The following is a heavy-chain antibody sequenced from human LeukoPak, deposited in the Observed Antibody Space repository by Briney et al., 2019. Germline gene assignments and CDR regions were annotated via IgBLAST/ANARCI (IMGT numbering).Heavy chain of an antibody. V-gene: IGHV4-59*01. CDR2: IYYSGST. CDR3: ARATSGIAAAGQLYFDY. D-gene: IGHD6-13*01. Sequence: KPSETLSLTCTVSGGSISSYYWSWIRQPPGKGLEWIGYIYYSGSTNYNPSLKSRVTISVDTSKNQFPLKLSSVTAADTAVYYCARATSGIAAAGQLYFDYWGQGTLVTVSS. CDR1: GGSISSYY. J-gene: IGHJ4*02.